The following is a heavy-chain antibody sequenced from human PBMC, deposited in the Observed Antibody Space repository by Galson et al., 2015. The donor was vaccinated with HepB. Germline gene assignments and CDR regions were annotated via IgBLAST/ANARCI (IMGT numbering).Heavy chain of an antibody. CDR1: GFTFTSSA. D-gene: IGHD3-22*01. CDR2: IVVGSGNT. Sequence: SVKVSCKASGFTFTSSAMQWVRQARGQRLEWIGWIVVGSGNTNYAQKFQERVTITRDMSTSTAYMELSSLRSEDTAVYYCAAKYYYDSSGYSDYWGQGTLVTVSS. J-gene: IGHJ4*02. CDR3: AAKYYYDSSGYSDY. V-gene: IGHV1-58*02.